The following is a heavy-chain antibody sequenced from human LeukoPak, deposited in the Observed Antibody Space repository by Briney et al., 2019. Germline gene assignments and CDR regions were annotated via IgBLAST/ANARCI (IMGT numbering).Heavy chain of an antibody. CDR3: ATLTVTTPYYCYMDV. D-gene: IGHD4-11*01. Sequence: SVKVSCKASGGTFSSYAISWVRQAPGQGLEWMGGIVPIFGTANYAQKFQGRVTITTDESTSTAYMELSSLRSEDTAVYYCATLTVTTPYYCYMDVWGKGTTVTVSS. CDR2: IVPIFGTA. V-gene: IGHV1-69*05. CDR1: GGTFSSYA. J-gene: IGHJ6*03.